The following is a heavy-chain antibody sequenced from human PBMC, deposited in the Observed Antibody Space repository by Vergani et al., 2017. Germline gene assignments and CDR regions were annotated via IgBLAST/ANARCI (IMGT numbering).Heavy chain of an antibody. J-gene: IGHJ4*02. D-gene: IGHD4-17*01. CDR2: ISYDGSNK. CDR3: ARDLKYGDYLYYFDY. CDR1: GFTFSSYA. V-gene: IGHV3-30-3*01. Sequence: QVQLVESGGGVVQPGRSLRLSCAASGFTFSSYAMHWVRQAPGKGLEWVAVISYDGSNKYYADSVKGRFTISRDNAKNSLYLQMNSLRAEDTAVYYCARDLKYGDYLYYFDYWGQGTLVTVSS.